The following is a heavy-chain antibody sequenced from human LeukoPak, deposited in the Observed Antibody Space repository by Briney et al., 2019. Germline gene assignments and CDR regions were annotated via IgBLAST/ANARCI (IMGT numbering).Heavy chain of an antibody. CDR3: ARVDGLAGTPFDY. CDR1: GFTFSSYG. CDR2: ISYDGSNK. D-gene: IGHD6-19*01. V-gene: IGHV3-30*03. Sequence: GGSLRLSCAASGFTFSSYGMHWVRQAPGKGLEWVAVISYDGSNKYYADSVKGRFTISRDNSKSTLYLQLNSLRAEDTAVYYCARVDGLAGTPFDYWGQGTLVTVSS. J-gene: IGHJ4*02.